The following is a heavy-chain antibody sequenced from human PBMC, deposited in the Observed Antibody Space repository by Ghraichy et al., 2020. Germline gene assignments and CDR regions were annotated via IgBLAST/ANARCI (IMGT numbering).Heavy chain of an antibody. CDR3: ARGHYYDSSGYYYAVDY. Sequence: SETLSLTCTVSGGSISTYYWNWIRQPPGKGLEWIGYIYYSGSTNYNPSLKSRVTISLDTSKKQFSLKLSSVTAADTAVYYCARGHYYDSSGYYYAVDYWGQGTLVTVSS. J-gene: IGHJ4*02. D-gene: IGHD3-22*01. CDR1: GGSISTYY. CDR2: IYYSGST. V-gene: IGHV4-59*12.